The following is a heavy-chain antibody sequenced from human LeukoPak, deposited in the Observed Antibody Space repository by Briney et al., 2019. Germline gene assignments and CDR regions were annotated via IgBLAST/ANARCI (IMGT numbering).Heavy chain of an antibody. D-gene: IGHD3-22*01. CDR3: AKESSYYDSSGYYLEYFQH. Sequence: GGSLRLSCAASGFTFSSYAMSWVRQAPGKGLEWVSAISGSGGSTYYADSVKGRFTISGDNSKNTLYLQMNSLRAEDTAVYYCAKESSYYDSSGYYLEYFQHWGQGTLATVSS. V-gene: IGHV3-23*01. CDR2: ISGSGGST. J-gene: IGHJ1*01. CDR1: GFTFSSYA.